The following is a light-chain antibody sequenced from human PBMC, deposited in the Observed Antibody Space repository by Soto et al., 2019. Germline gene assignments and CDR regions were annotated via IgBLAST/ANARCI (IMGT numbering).Light chain of an antibody. J-gene: IGLJ2*01. V-gene: IGLV2-23*01. Sequence: QSALTQPASVSGSPGQSITISCTGTGSDVGGYILVSWYQQHPGKAPKLIIYEGRKRPSGVSDRFSGSKSGNTASLTISGLQPEDGAHYHCCSYVGSATYVIFGGGTKVTVL. CDR2: EGR. CDR3: CSYVGSATYVI. CDR1: GSDVGGYIL.